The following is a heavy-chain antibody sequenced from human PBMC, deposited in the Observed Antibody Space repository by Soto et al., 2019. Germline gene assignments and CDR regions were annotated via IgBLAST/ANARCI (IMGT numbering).Heavy chain of an antibody. CDR1: GFTFSDYY. V-gene: IGHV3-64*01. CDR3: ASGNSAHWF. J-gene: IGHJ4*02. Sequence: VQLVESGGGLVQPGGSLRLSCAASGFTFSDYYISWVRQAPGSGPEFVSSISGNGVKTYFGNSVKDRFTISRDNSKNTVYLQMGSLRAEDTAVYYCASGNSAHWFWGQGTLVTVSS. D-gene: IGHD3-9*01. CDR2: ISGNGVKT.